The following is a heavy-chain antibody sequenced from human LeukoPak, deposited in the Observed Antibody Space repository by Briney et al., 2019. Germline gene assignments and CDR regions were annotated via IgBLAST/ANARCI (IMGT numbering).Heavy chain of an antibody. V-gene: IGHV3-15*01. CDR1: GFTFSDAW. D-gene: IGHD2-2*01. J-gene: IGHJ4*02. Sequence: GGSLRLSCAASGFTFSDAWMTWVRQAPGKGLEWVGRITSKTAGGTTDYAAPVKGRFTISRDDSENTLCLQMNSLKTEDTAVYYCTTRGLIGYHSDWGQGTLVTVSS. CDR3: TTRGLIGYHSD. CDR2: ITSKTAGGTT.